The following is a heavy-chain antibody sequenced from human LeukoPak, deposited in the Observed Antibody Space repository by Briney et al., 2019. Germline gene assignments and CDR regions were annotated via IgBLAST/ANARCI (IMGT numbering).Heavy chain of an antibody. D-gene: IGHD3-16*01. CDR1: GFSPSTSGER. V-gene: IGHV2-5*02. J-gene: IGHJ4*02. Sequence: NESGPRLLHDTQTLTLTCTISGFSPSTSGERVGWIRQPPGKALEWLALIYWDDDKPYSPSLKSTLTITKDPSKHQVVLTMTNMDPVDTATYYCAHSRATLLDYWGQGTLVTVSS. CDR3: AHSRATLLDY. CDR2: IYWDDDK.